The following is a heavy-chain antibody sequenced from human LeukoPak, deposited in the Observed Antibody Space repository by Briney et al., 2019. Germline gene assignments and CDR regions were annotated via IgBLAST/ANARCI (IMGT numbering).Heavy chain of an antibody. D-gene: IGHD5-12*01. CDR1: GGTFSSYA. CDR2: IIPIFGTA. V-gene: IGHV1-69*01. Sequence: ASVKVSCKASGGTFSSYAISWVRQPPGQGLEWMGGIIPIFGTANYAQKFQGRVTITADESTSTAYMELSSLRSEDTAVYYCARTLIVATIYYYYYYMDVWGKGTTVTISS. J-gene: IGHJ6*03. CDR3: ARTLIVATIYYYYYYMDV.